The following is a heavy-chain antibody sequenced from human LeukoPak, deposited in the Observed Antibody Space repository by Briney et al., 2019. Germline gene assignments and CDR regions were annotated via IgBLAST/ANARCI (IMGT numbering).Heavy chain of an antibody. CDR2: ISGSGGST. CDR3: VKGGGNVRRYFEY. Sequence: GGSLRLSRAASGFTFSSYAMSWVRQAPGKGLEWVSAISGSGGSTYYADSVKGRFTISRDSSKNTLYLQMNSLRAEDTAVYYCVKGGGNVRRYFEYWGQGTLVTVSS. V-gene: IGHV3-23*01. D-gene: IGHD4-23*01. J-gene: IGHJ4*02. CDR1: GFTFSSYA.